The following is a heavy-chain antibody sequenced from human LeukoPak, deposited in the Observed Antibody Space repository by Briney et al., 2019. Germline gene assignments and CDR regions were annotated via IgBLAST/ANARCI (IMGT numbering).Heavy chain of an antibody. D-gene: IGHD6-13*01. CDR2: ISGSGGST. J-gene: IGHJ4*02. Sequence: PGGSLRLSCAASGFTFSSYAMSWVRQAPGKGLEWVSAISGSGGSTYYADYVKGRFTISRDNAKNTLYRQMNSLRAEDTAVYYCAKGSIAAAGPFDYWGQGTLVTVSS. V-gene: IGHV3-23*01. CDR3: AKGSIAAAGPFDY. CDR1: GFTFSSYA.